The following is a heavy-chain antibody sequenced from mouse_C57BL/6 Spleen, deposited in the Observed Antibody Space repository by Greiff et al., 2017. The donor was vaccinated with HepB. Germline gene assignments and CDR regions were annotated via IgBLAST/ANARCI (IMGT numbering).Heavy chain of an antibody. CDR3: TREGLPAWFAY. CDR1: GYTFTDYE. J-gene: IGHJ3*01. V-gene: IGHV1-15*01. D-gene: IGHD2-4*01. CDR2: IDPETGGT. Sequence: VQLVESGAELVRPGASVTLSCKASGYTFTDYEMHWVKQTPVHGLEWIGAIDPETGGTAYNQKFKGKAILTADKSSSTAYMELRSLTSEDSAVYYCTREGLPAWFAYWGQGTLVTVSA.